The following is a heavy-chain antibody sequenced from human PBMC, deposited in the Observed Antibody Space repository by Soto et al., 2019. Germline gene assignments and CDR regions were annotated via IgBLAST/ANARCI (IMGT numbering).Heavy chain of an antibody. CDR3: ARFRRRRWFDP. D-gene: IGHD3-16*01. CDR1: GGSISSGGYY. J-gene: IGHJ5*02. CDR2: IYYSGST. Sequence: SETLSLTCTVSGGSISSGGYYWSWIRQHPGKGLEWIGYIYYSGSTYYNPSLESRVTISVDTSKNQFSLKLSSVTAADTAVYYCARFRRRRWFDPWGQGTLVTVSS. V-gene: IGHV4-31*03.